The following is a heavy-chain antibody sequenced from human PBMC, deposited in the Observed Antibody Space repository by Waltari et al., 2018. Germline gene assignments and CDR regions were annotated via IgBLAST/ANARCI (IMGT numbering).Heavy chain of an antibody. J-gene: IGHJ4*02. V-gene: IGHV4-39*07. Sequence: QLQLQESGPGLVKPSETLSLTCTVPGGSISSSSYYWGWIRQPPGKGLEWIGSIYYSGSTYYNPSLKSRVTISVDTSKNQFSLKLSSVTAADTAVYYCARAPLTGEDRFDYWGQGTLVTVSS. CDR2: IYYSGST. D-gene: IGHD7-27*01. CDR1: GGSISSSSYY. CDR3: ARAPLTGEDRFDY.